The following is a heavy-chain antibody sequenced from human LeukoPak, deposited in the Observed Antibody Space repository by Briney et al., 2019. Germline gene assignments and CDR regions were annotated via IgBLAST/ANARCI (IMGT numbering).Heavy chain of an antibody. V-gene: IGHV4-59*01. CDR1: GGSISSYY. CDR2: IYYSGNT. D-gene: IGHD6-19*01. CDR3: ARDSGPRFDY. J-gene: IGHJ4*02. Sequence: SETLSLTCTVSGGSISSYYWSWIRQPPGKGLEWIGYIYYSGNTNYNPSLKSRVTISVDTSKNQLSLKVSSVTAADTAVYYCARDSGPRFDYWGQGTLVTVSS.